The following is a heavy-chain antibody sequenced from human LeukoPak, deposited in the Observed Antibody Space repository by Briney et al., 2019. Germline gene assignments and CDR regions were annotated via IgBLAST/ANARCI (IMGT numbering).Heavy chain of an antibody. CDR1: GFTFSSYD. Sequence: GGSLRLSCAASGFTFSSYDMHWVRHATGKGLEWVSAIGTAGDTYYPGSVKGRFTISRENAENSLYLQMNSLSAGDTAMYYCARAGSGWYYFDYWGQGTLVTVSS. CDR2: IGTAGDT. D-gene: IGHD6-19*01. V-gene: IGHV3-13*01. CDR3: ARAGSGWYYFDY. J-gene: IGHJ4*02.